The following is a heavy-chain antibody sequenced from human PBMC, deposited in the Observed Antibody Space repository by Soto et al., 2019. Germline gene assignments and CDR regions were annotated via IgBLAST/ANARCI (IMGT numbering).Heavy chain of an antibody. J-gene: IGHJ6*03. CDR2: IKQDGSEK. CDR3: ARARGELLRFLEDGSYYYYMDV. CDR1: GFTFSSYW. D-gene: IGHD3-3*01. Sequence: GGSLRLSCAASGFTFSSYWMSWVRQAPGKGLEWVANIKQDGSEKYYVDSVKGRFTISRDNAKNSLYLQMDSLRAEDTAVYYCARARGELLRFLEDGSYYYYMDVWGKGTTVTVSS. V-gene: IGHV3-7*01.